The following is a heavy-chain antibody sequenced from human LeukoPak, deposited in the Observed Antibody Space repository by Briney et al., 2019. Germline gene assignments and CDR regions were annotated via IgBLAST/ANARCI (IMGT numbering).Heavy chain of an antibody. CDR3: AKDRAVAGISAATD. J-gene: IGHJ4*02. D-gene: IGHD6-19*01. CDR1: GFTFRTYA. CDR2: ISGGGDST. Sequence: GGSLRLSCAASGFTFRTYAMSWVRQAPGKGLEWVSSISGGGDSTHYEDSVKGRFSISRDNSKNTLYLQINSLRAEDTATYHCAKDRAVAGISAATDWGQGTLVTVSS. V-gene: IGHV3-23*01.